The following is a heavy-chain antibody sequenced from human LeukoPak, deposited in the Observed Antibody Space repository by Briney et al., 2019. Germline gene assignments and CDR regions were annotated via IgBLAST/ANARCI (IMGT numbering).Heavy chain of an antibody. CDR1: VHTFTNYG. Sequence: ASVEVSCETSVHTFTNYGLSCVRHAPKQGREWRGWISVYNGNPRYTQNPQRRDTMHTDTHTKTPYMEENTVRYDDTAIYICARDPSLAVAGIRLFYYWGQGTLVIVSS. V-gene: IGHV1-18*01. CDR2: ISVYNGNP. CDR3: ARDPSLAVAGIRLFYY. D-gene: IGHD6-19*01. J-gene: IGHJ4*02.